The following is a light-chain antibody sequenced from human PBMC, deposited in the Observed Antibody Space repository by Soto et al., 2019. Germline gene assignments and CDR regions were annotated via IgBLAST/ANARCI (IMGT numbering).Light chain of an antibody. CDR3: QQYGGSPHT. CDR2: DAY. V-gene: IGKV3-20*01. J-gene: IGKJ2*01. Sequence: EIVLTQSPGTLSLAPGERATLSCRASQTVSTNYLAWYQQKPGQAPRLVIYDAYSRATGIPERFSGSGSRTDFSLTISRLEPEDFAVYYCQQYGGSPHTFGQGTKLEIK. CDR1: QTVSTNY.